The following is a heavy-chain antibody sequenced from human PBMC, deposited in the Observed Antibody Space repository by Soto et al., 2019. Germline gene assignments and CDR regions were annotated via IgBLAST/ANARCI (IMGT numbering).Heavy chain of an antibody. J-gene: IGHJ6*02. D-gene: IGHD3-3*01. Sequence: QAPRRETGPGLVKPSETLSLTYTVSVDAMSPFDWKWIRQAPVKGLEWIGYIYYSGNTNYNPSLNSRVAISVDTSKNQFYLKLSAVTAADTSVYYCARGVYDYWSGYYAGSGLDVWGQGTTVIVSS. CDR1: VDAMSPFD. CDR2: IYYSGNT. CDR3: ARGVYDYWSGYYAGSGLDV. V-gene: IGHV4-59*13.